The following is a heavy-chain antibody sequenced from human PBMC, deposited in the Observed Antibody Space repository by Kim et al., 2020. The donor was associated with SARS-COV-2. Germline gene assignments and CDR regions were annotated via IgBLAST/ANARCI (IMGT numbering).Heavy chain of an antibody. CDR2: IYYSGST. CDR3: ARNYCSGGSCYPYYFDY. D-gene: IGHD2-15*01. J-gene: IGHJ4*02. Sequence: SETLSLTCTVSGGSISSSSYYWGWIRQPPGKGLEWIGSIYYSGSTYYNPSLKSRVTISVDTSKNQFSLKLSSVTAADTAVYYCARNYCSGGSCYPYYFDYWGQGTLVTVS. V-gene: IGHV4-39*01. CDR1: GGSISSSSYY.